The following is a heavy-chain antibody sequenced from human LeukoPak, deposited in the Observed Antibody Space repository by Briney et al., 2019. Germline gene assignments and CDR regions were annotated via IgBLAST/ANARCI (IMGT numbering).Heavy chain of an antibody. D-gene: IGHD3-3*01. CDR1: GFTSNTYW. CDR2: INDDGTYT. Sequence: PGGSLRLSCAVSGFTSNTYWMHWVRQAPGKGLVWVPRINDDGTYTVYADSVKGRFTLSRDNSKNTLYLQMNNLRAEDTAVYYCARGQRAHVEWSSYMDVWGKGTTVTVSS. J-gene: IGHJ6*03. CDR3: ARGQRAHVEWSSYMDV. V-gene: IGHV3-74*01.